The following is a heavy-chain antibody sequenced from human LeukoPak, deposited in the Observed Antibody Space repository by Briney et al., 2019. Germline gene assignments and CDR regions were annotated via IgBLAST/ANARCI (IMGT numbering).Heavy chain of an antibody. J-gene: IGHJ4*02. Sequence: PGGSLRLSCAASGFTVSGNYMSWVRQAPGKGLEWVSVIYRGGSTYYADSVKGRFNISRDNSKNTLYLHMNSLRAEDTAVYYCARKAYCGGDCLDYWGQGTLVTVSS. CDR2: IYRGGST. V-gene: IGHV3-66*01. CDR1: GFTVSGNY. D-gene: IGHD2-21*01. CDR3: ARKAYCGGDCLDY.